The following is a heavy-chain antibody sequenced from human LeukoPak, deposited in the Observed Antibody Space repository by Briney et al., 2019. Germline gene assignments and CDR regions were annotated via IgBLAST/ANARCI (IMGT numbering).Heavy chain of an antibody. CDR1: GYTFTGYY. CDR2: INPNSGGT. V-gene: IGHV1-2*04. J-gene: IGHJ3*02. D-gene: IGHD1-26*01. CDR3: ARVRAGATDAFDI. Sequence: ASVKVSCKASGYTFTGYYMHWVRQAPGQGLEWMGWINPNSGGTNYAQKFQGWVTMTRDTSISTAYMELSRLRSDDTAVYYCARVRAGATDAFDIWGQGTMVTVSS.